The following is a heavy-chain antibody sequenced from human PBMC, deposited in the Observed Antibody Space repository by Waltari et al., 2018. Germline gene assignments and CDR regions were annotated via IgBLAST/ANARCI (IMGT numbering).Heavy chain of an antibody. CDR1: GDSMSSTDW. CDR3: VRDRGRGIYLDS. J-gene: IGHJ4*02. Sequence: QLQLQESGPGLVKPSGTLSLTCTVSGDSMSSTDWWSWVRQSPEKGLEWIGQIHRSGKTNYNPSLESRVTISIDTSNNQFSLKVTSTTAADTAVYYCVRDRGRGIYLDSWGQGTLVTVSP. CDR2: IHRSGKT. D-gene: IGHD2-15*01. V-gene: IGHV4-4*02.